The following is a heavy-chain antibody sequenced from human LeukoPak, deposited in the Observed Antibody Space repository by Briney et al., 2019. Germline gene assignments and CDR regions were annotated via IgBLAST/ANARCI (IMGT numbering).Heavy chain of an antibody. J-gene: IGHJ4*02. CDR1: GFTFSSRW. CDR2: ISSDASTI. V-gene: IGHV3-74*01. Sequence: PGGSLRLSCAASGFTFSSRWMHWVRQTPGKGLVWVSRISSDASTINYADSVKGRFTISRDNAKNTPYLQMISLRAEDTAVYYCVRETTAPGNYFDSWGQGTLVTVSS. CDR3: VRETTAPGNYFDS. D-gene: IGHD4-17*01.